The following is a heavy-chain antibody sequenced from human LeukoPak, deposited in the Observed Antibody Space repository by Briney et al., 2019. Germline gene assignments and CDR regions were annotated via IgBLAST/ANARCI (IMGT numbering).Heavy chain of an antibody. CDR1: GYTFTVYY. CDR2: INPNSGGT. Sequence: ASVKVSCKASGYTFTVYYMHWVRQAPGQGLEWMVWINPNSGGTNYAQKFQGRGTMTRETSISTAYMELSRLRSDDTAVYYCARDLGAMVTCCGMDVWGQGTTVTVSS. V-gene: IGHV1-2*02. CDR3: ARDLGAMVTCCGMDV. J-gene: IGHJ6*02. D-gene: IGHD5-18*01.